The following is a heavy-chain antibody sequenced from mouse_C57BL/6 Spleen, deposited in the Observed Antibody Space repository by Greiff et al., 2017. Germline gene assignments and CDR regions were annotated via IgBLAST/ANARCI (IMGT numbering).Heavy chain of an antibody. D-gene: IGHD2-4*01. J-gene: IGHJ3*01. CDR2: IDPEDGDT. CDR3: TKRGDYDSFAY. Sequence: VQLQQSGAELVRPGASVKLSCTASGFNINDYYMHWVKQRPEQGLEWIGRIDPEDGDTEYAPKFQGKATMTADTSSNTAYLQLSSLTSEDAADYDCTKRGDYDSFAYWGQGTLVTVSA. V-gene: IGHV14-1*01. CDR1: GFNINDYY.